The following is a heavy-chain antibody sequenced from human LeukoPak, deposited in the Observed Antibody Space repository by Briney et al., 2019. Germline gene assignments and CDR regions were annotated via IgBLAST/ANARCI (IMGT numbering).Heavy chain of an antibody. CDR1: GGSISSYY. CDR2: IYYSGST. CDR3: ARQNGVAVACIVWFDP. D-gene: IGHD6-19*01. V-gene: IGHV4-59*08. Sequence: PSETLSLTCTVSGGSISSYYWSWIRQPPGKGLEWIGYIYYSGSTNYNPSLKSRVTISVDTSKNQFSLKLSSVTAADTAVYYCARQNGVAVACIVWFDPWGQGTLVTVSS. J-gene: IGHJ5*02.